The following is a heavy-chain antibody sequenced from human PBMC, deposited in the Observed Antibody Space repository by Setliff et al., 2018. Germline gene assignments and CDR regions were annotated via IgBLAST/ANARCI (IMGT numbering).Heavy chain of an antibody. Sequence: LRLSCAASGFTFSDHYMDWVRQAPGKGLEWVGRTRNKANSYTTEYAASVKGRFTISRDDSKNSLYLQMNSLKTEDTAVYYCARVRFGEFSVDYWGQGTLVTVSS. J-gene: IGHJ4*02. D-gene: IGHD3-10*01. CDR2: TRNKANSYTT. V-gene: IGHV3-72*01. CDR3: ARVRFGEFSVDY. CDR1: GFTFSDHY.